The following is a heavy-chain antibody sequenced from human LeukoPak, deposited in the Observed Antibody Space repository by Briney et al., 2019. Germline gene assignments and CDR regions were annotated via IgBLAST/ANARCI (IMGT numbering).Heavy chain of an antibody. CDR2: INHSGST. CDR1: GGSFSGYY. D-gene: IGHD3-10*01. J-gene: IGHJ4*02. Sequence: PSETLSLTCAVYGGSFSGYYWSWIRQPPGKGLEWIGEINHSGSTNYNPSLKSRVTISVNTSKNQFSLNLTTVTAADTAIYYCAGVPGGVFDGWGQGALVTVSS. CDR3: AGVPGGVFDG. V-gene: IGHV4-34*01.